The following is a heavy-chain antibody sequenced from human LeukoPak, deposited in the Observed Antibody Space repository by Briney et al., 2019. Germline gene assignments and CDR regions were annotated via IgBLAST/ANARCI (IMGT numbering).Heavy chain of an antibody. CDR3: VRDHIYAFDI. V-gene: IGHV3-7*01. CDR2: IKQDGSEK. CDR1: GFTFSRYW. D-gene: IGHD2-21*01. Sequence: PGGSLRLSCTASGFTFSRYWMSWVRQAPGKGLEWVANIKQDGSEKYYVDSVKGRFTISRDNAKNSLYLQLNSLRAEDTAVYYCVRDHIYAFDIWGRGTTVTVSS. J-gene: IGHJ3*02.